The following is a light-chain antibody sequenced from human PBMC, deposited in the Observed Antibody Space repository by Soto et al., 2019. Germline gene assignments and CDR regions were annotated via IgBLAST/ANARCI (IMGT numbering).Light chain of an antibody. J-gene: IGKJ4*01. CDR1: QGINSY. CDR2: TAS. CDR3: QQLYSYPLT. Sequence: DSQLTQSPSFLSASVGDRVTVTCRASQGINSYLAWYQQKPGKAPKLLIYTASTLQSGVPSRFSGSGSGTEFTLTITSLRPEDFAAYYCQQLYSYPLTFGGGTKVDI. V-gene: IGKV1-9*01.